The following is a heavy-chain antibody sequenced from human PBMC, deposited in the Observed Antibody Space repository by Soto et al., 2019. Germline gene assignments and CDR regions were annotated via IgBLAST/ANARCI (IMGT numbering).Heavy chain of an antibody. D-gene: IGHD6-13*01. V-gene: IGHV3-23*01. CDR3: AKVDVSTAGSSDY. CDR1: GFTFSRHV. J-gene: IGHJ4*02. CDR2: INPSGDST. Sequence: GGSLRLSCVASGFTFSRHVLSWVRQSPGKGLEWVSTINPSGDSTFYADSVKGRFTISRDNSKNTVYLQMNSLSVGDTAVYLCAKVDVSTAGSSDYWGQGALVTVSS.